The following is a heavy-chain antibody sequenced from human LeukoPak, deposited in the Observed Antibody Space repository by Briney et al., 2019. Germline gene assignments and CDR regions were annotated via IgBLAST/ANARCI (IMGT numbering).Heavy chain of an antibody. J-gene: IGHJ6*03. V-gene: IGHV1-18*01. CDR3: VRDGHRLYDYYYYMDV. D-gene: IGHD2-2*02. Sequence: ASVKVSCKASGYTFTRYGISWVRQAPGQRLEWMGWISAYNGHTNYTQKLQGRVTMTTDTSTSAAYMELRSLRSDDTAVYFCVRDGHRLYDYYYYMDVWGKGTTVTVSS. CDR2: ISAYNGHT. CDR1: GYTFTRYG.